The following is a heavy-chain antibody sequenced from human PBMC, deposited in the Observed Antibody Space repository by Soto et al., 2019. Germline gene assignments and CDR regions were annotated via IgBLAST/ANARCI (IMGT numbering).Heavy chain of an antibody. CDR2: FIPLFGTP. CDR1: GGAFKSYV. V-gene: IGHV1-69*06. D-gene: IGHD3-10*01. J-gene: IGHJ4*02. Sequence: SVKVSCKASGGAFKSYVFSWVRQAPGQGLEWMGGFIPLFGTPNYAQKFQGRVTITADKSTSTAYMELSSLRSEDTAVYYCASRLDYYGSGSSNLFDYWGQGTLVTVSS. CDR3: ASRLDYYGSGSSNLFDY.